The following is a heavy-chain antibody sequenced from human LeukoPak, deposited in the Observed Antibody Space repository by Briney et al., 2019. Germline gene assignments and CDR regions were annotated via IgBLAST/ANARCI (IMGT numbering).Heavy chain of an antibody. CDR1: GYTLTELS. V-gene: IGHV1-24*01. J-gene: IGHJ4*02. D-gene: IGHD3-3*01. CDR3: ARDRGSLRFFDY. CDR2: FDPEDGET. Sequence: ASVKVSCKVSGYTLTELSMHWVRQALGKGLEWMGGFDPEDGETIYAQKFQGRVTMTEDTSTDTAYMELSSLRSEDTAVYYCARDRGSLRFFDYWGQGTLVTVSS.